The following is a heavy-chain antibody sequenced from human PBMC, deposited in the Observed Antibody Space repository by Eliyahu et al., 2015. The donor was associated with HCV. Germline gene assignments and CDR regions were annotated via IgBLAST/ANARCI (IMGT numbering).Heavy chain of an antibody. Sequence: EVQLVQSGAEVKKPGESLKISCKGSGYSFTNYWIAWVRQMPGKGLEWMGIIYPGDSDTRYSPSFQGQVTISADTSISTDYLQWSSLKASDTAMYYCARPTFSGSQVGGDYYYYGMDVWGQGTTVTVSS. J-gene: IGHJ6*02. D-gene: IGHD1-26*01. CDR3: ARPTFSGSQVGGDYYYYGMDV. CDR2: IYPGDSDT. V-gene: IGHV5-51*01. CDR1: GYSFTNYW.